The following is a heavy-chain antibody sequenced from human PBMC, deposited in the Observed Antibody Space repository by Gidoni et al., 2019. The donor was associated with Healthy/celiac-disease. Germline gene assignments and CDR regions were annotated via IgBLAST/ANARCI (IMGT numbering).Heavy chain of an antibody. D-gene: IGHD6-19*01. Sequence: EVQLVESGGGLVQPVGSLRSSCAASGLTFSNAWMTWVRQGPGRGLEWVGRIKSKTDGGTTDYAAPVKGRFTISRDDSKNTLYLQMNSLKTEDTAVYYCTTPEWLVRVYWGQGTLVTVSS. V-gene: IGHV3-15*01. J-gene: IGHJ4*02. CDR3: TTPEWLVRVY. CDR1: GLTFSNAW. CDR2: IKSKTDGGTT.